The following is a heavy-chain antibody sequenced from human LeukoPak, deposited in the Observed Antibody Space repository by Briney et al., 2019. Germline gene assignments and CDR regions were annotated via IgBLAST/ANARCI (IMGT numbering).Heavy chain of an antibody. Sequence: GGSLRLSCAASGFTFSDYYMSWIRQAPGKGLEWVSYISSSGSTIYYADSVKGRFTISRDNAKNSLYLQMNSLRAEDTAVYYCASLINWGSSYYFDYWGQGTLVTVSS. D-gene: IGHD7-27*01. CDR2: ISSSGSTI. CDR1: GFTFSDYY. V-gene: IGHV3-11*04. CDR3: ASLINWGSSYYFDY. J-gene: IGHJ4*02.